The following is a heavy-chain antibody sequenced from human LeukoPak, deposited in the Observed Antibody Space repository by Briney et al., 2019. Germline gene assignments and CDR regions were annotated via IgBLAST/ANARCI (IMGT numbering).Heavy chain of an antibody. J-gene: IGHJ4*02. D-gene: IGHD3-22*01. CDR1: GFIFTNYF. CDR2: IKHDGSNK. V-gene: IGHV3-30*02. Sequence: GGSLRLSCAASGFIFTNYFMSWVRQAPGKGLEWVASIKHDGSNKYYADSVKGRFTISRDNSKNTLYLQMNSLRAEDTAVYYCAKDHYYYDSSGYPDYWGQGTLVTVSS. CDR3: AKDHYYYDSSGYPDY.